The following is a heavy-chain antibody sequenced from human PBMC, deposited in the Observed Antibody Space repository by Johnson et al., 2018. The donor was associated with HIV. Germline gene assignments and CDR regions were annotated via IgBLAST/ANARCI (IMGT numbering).Heavy chain of an antibody. J-gene: IGHJ3*02. V-gene: IGHV3-66*01. CDR2: IYSGGRT. CDR1: GFTVSDNY. D-gene: IGHD6-13*01. Sequence: VQLVESGGGLVRPGGSLRLSCAASGFTVSDNYLTWVRQAPGKGLEWVSVIYSGGRTYYADSVRGRFTIPRDNAKNTLYLPMNSLRAEDTAGDYCAKDGDVYGYSSSNDIWGQGTMVTVSS. CDR3: AKDGDVYGYSSSNDI.